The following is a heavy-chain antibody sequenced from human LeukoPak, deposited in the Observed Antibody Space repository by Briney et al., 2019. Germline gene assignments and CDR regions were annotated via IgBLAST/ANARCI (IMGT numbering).Heavy chain of an antibody. CDR2: ISSSSSYV. D-gene: IGHD6-19*01. Sequence: GGSLRLSCAASGFTFSSHSINWVRQAPGKGLEWVSSISSSSSYVFYADSVKGRFTISRDNARNSLYLQMNSLRAEDTAVYYCARDLSSGWYGFDHWGQGTLVTVSS. CDR3: ARDLSSGWYGFDH. J-gene: IGHJ4*02. CDR1: GFTFSSHS. V-gene: IGHV3-21*01.